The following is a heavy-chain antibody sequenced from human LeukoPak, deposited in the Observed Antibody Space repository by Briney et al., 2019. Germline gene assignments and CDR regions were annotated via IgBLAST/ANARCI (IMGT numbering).Heavy chain of an antibody. D-gene: IGHD3-10*01. CDR1: GFTVSSNY. V-gene: IGHV3-66*01. Sequence: GGSLRLSCAASGFTVSSNYMSWVRQAPGKGLEWVSVIYSGGSTYYADSVKGRFTISRDNSKNTLYLQMNSLRAEDTAVYYCARDPYYGSGSYYNPRDYYGMDVWGQGTTVTVSS. CDR2: IYSGGST. CDR3: ARDPYYGSGSYYNPRDYYGMDV. J-gene: IGHJ6*02.